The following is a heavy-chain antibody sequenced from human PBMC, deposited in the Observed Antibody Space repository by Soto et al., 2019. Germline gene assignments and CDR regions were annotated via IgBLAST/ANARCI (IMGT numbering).Heavy chain of an antibody. J-gene: IGHJ5*02. CDR3: ARGRGDDNWFYP. CDR1: GGSFSGYY. Sequence: KSSETLSLTCAVYGGSFSGYYWSWIRQPPGKGLEWIGEINHSGSTNYNLSLKSRVTISVDTSKNQFSLKLSSVTAADTAVYYCARGRGDDNWFYPWGQGTLVTVSS. D-gene: IGHD3-10*01. V-gene: IGHV4-34*01. CDR2: INHSGST.